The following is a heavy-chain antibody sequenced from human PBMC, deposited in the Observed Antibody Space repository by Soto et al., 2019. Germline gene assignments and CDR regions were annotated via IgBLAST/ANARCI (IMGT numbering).Heavy chain of an antibody. CDR2: IIPIFGTA. J-gene: IGHJ1*01. Sequence: ASVKVSCKASGGTFSSYAISWVRQAPGQGLEWMGGIIPIFGTANYAQKFQGRVTITADESTSTAYVELSSLRSEDTAVYYCARGKSGYYLEYFQHWGQGTLVTVSS. V-gene: IGHV1-69*13. CDR1: GGTFSSYA. CDR3: ARGKSGYYLEYFQH. D-gene: IGHD3-22*01.